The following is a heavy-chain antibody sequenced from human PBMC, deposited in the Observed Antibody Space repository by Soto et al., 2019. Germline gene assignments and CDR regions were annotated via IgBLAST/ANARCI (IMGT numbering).Heavy chain of an antibody. CDR3: AKLLYSPHAFDI. D-gene: IGHD3-16*02. V-gene: IGHV3-66*04. J-gene: IGHJ3*02. CDR1: GFTVSSKY. Sequence: GGSLRLSCAASGFTVSSKYMSWVRQAPGKGLEWVSLINRGGSISYADSVKGRFTISRDNSKNTLYLQMNSLRAEDTAVYYCAKLLYSPHAFDIWGQGTMVTVSS. CDR2: INRGGSI.